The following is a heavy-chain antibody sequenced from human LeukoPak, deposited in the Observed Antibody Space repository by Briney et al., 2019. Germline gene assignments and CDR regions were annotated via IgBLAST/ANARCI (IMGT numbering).Heavy chain of an antibody. D-gene: IGHD3-9*01. CDR2: IYYSGST. CDR3: ARLARYFDWLLYFDY. V-gene: IGHV4-39*01. J-gene: IGHJ4*02. CDR1: GGSISSSSYY. Sequence: SVTLSLTCTVSGGSISSSSYYWGWIRQPPGKGLEWIGSIYYSGSTYYNPSLKSRVTISVDTSKNQFSLKLSSVTAADTAVYYCARLARYFDWLLYFDYWGQGTLVTVSS.